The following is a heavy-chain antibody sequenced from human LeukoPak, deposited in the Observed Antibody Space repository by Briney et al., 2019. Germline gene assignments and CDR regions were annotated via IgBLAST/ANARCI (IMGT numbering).Heavy chain of an antibody. D-gene: IGHD6-19*01. Sequence: PGGSLRLSCAASGFTFSSYAMHWVRQAPGKGLEWVAVISYDGSNKYYADSVKGRFTISRDNSKNTLYLQMNSLRAEDTAVYYCARNREWLVENDYWAQGTLVTVSS. CDR1: GFTFSSYA. CDR2: ISYDGSNK. J-gene: IGHJ4*02. CDR3: ARNREWLVENDY. V-gene: IGHV3-30-3*01.